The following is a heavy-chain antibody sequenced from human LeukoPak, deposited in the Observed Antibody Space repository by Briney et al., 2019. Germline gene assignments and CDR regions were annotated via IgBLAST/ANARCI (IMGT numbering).Heavy chain of an antibody. D-gene: IGHD3-9*01. CDR1: GFTFSSYS. V-gene: IGHV3-21*01. CDR2: ISSSSSYI. CDR3: ASDILTGSDAFDI. J-gene: IGHJ3*02. Sequence: GGSLRLSCAASGFTFSSYSMNWVCQAPGKGLEWVSSISSSSSYIYYADSVKGRFTISRDNAKNSLYLQMNSLRAEDTAVYYCASDILTGSDAFDIWGQGTMVTVSS.